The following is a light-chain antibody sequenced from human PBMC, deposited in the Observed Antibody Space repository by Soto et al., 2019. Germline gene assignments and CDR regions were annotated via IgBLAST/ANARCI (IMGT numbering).Light chain of an antibody. CDR1: SGDVGGYNY. CDR2: EVN. CDR3: LSYAGTNNLV. J-gene: IGLJ2*01. V-gene: IGLV2-8*01. Sequence: QSALTQPPSASGSPGQSVAISCTGTSGDVGGYNYVSWYQQHPGTAPKLMIFEVNKRPSGVPDRFSGSKSGNTASLTVSGLQAEDEAAYYCLSYAGTNNLVFGTGTKLTVL.